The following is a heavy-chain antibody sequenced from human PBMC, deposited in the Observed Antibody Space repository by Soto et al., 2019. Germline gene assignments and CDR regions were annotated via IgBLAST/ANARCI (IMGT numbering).Heavy chain of an antibody. V-gene: IGHV4-30-2*01. CDR3: ARVGNLRWSDP. Sequence: SETLSLTCAVSGDSMIRGGSSWTWIRQPPGKGLEWIGYIYNSGSTFYNPSLRSRVTISIDTSKNPLSLNLTSVTAADTAVYYCARVGNLRWSDPWGQGALVTVSS. CDR1: GDSMIRGGSS. J-gene: IGHJ5*02. CDR2: IYNSGST.